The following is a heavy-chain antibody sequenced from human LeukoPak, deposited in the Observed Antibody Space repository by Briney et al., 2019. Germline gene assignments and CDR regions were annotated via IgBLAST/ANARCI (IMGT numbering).Heavy chain of an antibody. J-gene: IGHJ6*02. CDR1: GFTFNYAW. CDR2: IVSQIDGGTT. CDR3: TTDEDWNYARKDV. V-gene: IGHV3-15*04. D-gene: IGHD1-7*01. Sequence: GGSLRLSCAAPGFTFNYAWMSWVRQVPGKGLEWVGQIVSQIDGGTTDYAAPVKGRFTISRDDSESMLYLQMNSLKIEDTAVYYCTTDEDWNYARKDVWGQGATVIVSS.